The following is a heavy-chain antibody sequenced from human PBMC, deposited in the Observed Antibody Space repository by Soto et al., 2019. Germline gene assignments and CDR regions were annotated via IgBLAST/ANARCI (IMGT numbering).Heavy chain of an antibody. CDR2: IIPIFGTA. CDR1: GGTFSSYA. J-gene: IGHJ6*02. Sequence: GASVKVSCKASGGTFSSYAISWVRQAPGQGLEWMGGIIPIFGTANYAQKFQGRVTITADESTSTAYMELSSLRSEDTAVYYCACLIAVAGYYYYGMDVWGQGTTVTVSS. V-gene: IGHV1-69*13. CDR3: ACLIAVAGYYYYGMDV. D-gene: IGHD6-19*01.